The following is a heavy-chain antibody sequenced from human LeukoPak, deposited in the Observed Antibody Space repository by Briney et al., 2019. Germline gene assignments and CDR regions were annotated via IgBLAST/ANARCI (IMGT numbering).Heavy chain of an antibody. J-gene: IGHJ4*02. Sequence: SETLSLTCTVSGGSISSYYWSWIRQPAGKGLEWIGRIYTSGSTNYNPSLKSRVTMSVDTSKNQLSLKLTSVLAADTAVYYCARGKDYYDTSGYPTFHYWGQGTLVTVSS. CDR1: GGSISSYY. V-gene: IGHV4-4*07. D-gene: IGHD3-22*01. CDR2: IYTSGST. CDR3: ARGKDYYDTSGYPTFHY.